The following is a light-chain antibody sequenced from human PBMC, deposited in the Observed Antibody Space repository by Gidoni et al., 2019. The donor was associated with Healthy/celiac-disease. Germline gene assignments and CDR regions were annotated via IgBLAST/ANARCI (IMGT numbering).Light chain of an antibody. CDR2: DAS. Sequence: ILLTQSPATLSLSPGDRATLPCRASQSVSSYLAWYQQKPGQAPRLLIYDASNRATGIPARFSGSGSGTDFTLTISSLEPEDFAVYYCQQRSNWPLTFGGGTKVEIK. CDR1: QSVSSY. J-gene: IGKJ4*01. CDR3: QQRSNWPLT. V-gene: IGKV3-11*01.